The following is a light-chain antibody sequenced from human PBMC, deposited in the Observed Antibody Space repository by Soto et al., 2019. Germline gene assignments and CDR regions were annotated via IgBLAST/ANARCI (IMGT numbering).Light chain of an antibody. CDR1: QSISSW. CDR3: QQYYSYLGT. V-gene: IGKV1-5*01. J-gene: IGKJ5*01. CDR2: AAS. Sequence: DIQVPQSPSTLCASVGDRVTITCRASQSISSWLAWYQQKAGKAPRLPIYAASTLQSGVPSRFSGSRSGTDFTLTISCLQXXDXATYYCQQYYSYLGTFGQGTRLEIK.